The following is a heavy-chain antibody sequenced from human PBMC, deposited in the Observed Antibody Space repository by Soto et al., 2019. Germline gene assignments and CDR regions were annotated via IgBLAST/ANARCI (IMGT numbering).Heavy chain of an antibody. Sequence: SETLSLTCTVSGGSISSGGYYWNWVRQSPSRGLEWLGRTYSRSKWYNDYAVSVKSRIIINPDTSKNQFSLQLNSVTPEDTAVYYCAKGDNLGPKTGYAFDPWGQGILVTVSS. CDR1: GGSISSGG. CDR2: TYSRSKWYN. D-gene: IGHD5-12*01. V-gene: IGHV6-1*01. J-gene: IGHJ5*02. CDR3: AKGDNLGPKTGYAFDP.